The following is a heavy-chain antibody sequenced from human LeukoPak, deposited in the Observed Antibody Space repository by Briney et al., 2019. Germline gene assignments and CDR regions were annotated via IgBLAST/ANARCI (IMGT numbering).Heavy chain of an antibody. CDR3: ARDPISGEQLGLSFDY. D-gene: IGHD6-6*01. CDR1: GYTFTSYG. J-gene: IGHJ4*02. V-gene: IGHV1-18*01. Sequence: ASVKVSCKASGYTFTSYGISWVRQAPGQGLEWMGWISAYNGNTNYAQKLQGRVTMTTDTSTSTVYMELSSLRSEDTAVYYCARDPISGEQLGLSFDYWGQGTLVTVSS. CDR2: ISAYNGNT.